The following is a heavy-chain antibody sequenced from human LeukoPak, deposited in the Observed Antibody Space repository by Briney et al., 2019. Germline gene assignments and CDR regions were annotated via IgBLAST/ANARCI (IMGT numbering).Heavy chain of an antibody. Sequence: GGSLRLSCAASGFTFSSYAMSWVRQAPGKGLEWVSAISGSGGSTYYADSVKGRFTISRDNSKNTLYLQMNSLRAEDTAVYYCAGADYYYYYAMDVWGQGTTVTVSS. CDR3: AGADYYYYYAMDV. J-gene: IGHJ6*02. CDR1: GFTFSSYA. V-gene: IGHV3-23*01. CDR2: ISGSGGST.